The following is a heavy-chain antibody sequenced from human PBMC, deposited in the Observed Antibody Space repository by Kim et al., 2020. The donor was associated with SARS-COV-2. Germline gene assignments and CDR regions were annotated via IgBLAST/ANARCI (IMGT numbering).Heavy chain of an antibody. J-gene: IGHJ4*02. CDR3: ARERGGYSSYDLDY. Sequence: ARKFQGGVTMARDTSTSTVYMDLSSLRAEDTAVYYCARERGGYSSYDLDYWGQGTLVTVSS. V-gene: IGHV1-46*01. D-gene: IGHD5-12*01.